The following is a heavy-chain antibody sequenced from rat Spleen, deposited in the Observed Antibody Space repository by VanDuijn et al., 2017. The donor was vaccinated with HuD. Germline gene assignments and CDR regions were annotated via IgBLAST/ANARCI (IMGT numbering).Heavy chain of an antibody. J-gene: IGHJ2*01. Sequence: EVQLVESGGGLVQPGRSLKLSCAASGFTFSDYYMAWVRQAPKKGLEWVATIRYDGGSTYYRDSVKGRFTISRDNVKSTLYLQMDSLRSEDTATYFCARQNWPYYFDYWGQGVMVTVSS. V-gene: IGHV5-7*01. CDR2: IRYDGGST. D-gene: IGHD5-1*01. CDR1: GFTFSDYY. CDR3: ARQNWPYYFDY.